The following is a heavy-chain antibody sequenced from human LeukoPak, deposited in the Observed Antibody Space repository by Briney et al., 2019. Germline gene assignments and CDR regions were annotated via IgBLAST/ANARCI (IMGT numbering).Heavy chain of an antibody. CDR1: GFPFSSYS. D-gene: IGHD5-24*01. CDR3: AKEGRSLQTY. V-gene: IGHV3-7*03. CDR2: IKEDGTET. Sequence: PGGSLRLSCAASGFPFSSYSMTWVRQAPGKGLEWVANIKEDGTETYCVDSVKGRITISRDNAKNSLYLQMNSLRVEDTAVYYCAKEGRSLQTYWGQGTLVTVSS. J-gene: IGHJ4*02.